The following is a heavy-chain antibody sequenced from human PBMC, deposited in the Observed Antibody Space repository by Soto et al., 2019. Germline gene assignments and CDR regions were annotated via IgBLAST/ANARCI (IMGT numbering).Heavy chain of an antibody. D-gene: IGHD6-25*01. V-gene: IGHV3-30*04. CDR3: AKVSRLEGQARAIGQTIDY. CDR1: GFSFSTYA. J-gene: IGHJ4*02. Sequence: GGSLRLSCAASGFSFSTYAMHWVRQAPGKGLEWAAVISFDGSSEYYADSVKGRFTISRDNSKNRLYLQMNSLRAEDTAVYYCAKVSRLEGQARAIGQTIDYWGQGTLVTV. CDR2: ISFDGSSE.